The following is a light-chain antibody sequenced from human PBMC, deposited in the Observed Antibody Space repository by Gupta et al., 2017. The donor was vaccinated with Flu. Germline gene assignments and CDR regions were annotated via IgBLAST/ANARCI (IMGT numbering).Light chain of an antibody. V-gene: IGKV3-15*01. J-gene: IGKJ1*01. CDR3: QQDTKWPRT. CDR2: GAS. CDR1: QSVSSN. Sequence: EIEMTQSPATLSVSPGERATLSCRASQSVSSNLAWYQQKPGQPPRLFIHGASTRATGIPARFSGSGSGTEFTLTISSLQSEDFAVYYCQQDTKWPRTFGQGTKVEIK.